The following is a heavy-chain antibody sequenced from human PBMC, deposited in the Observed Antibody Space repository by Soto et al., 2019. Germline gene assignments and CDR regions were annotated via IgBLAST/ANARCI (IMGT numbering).Heavy chain of an antibody. CDR3: AREIRYSSSWYYYYYGMDV. D-gene: IGHD6-13*01. J-gene: IGHJ6*02. CDR2: INAGNGNT. Sequence: ASVKVSCKASGYTFSNYGIHWVRQAPGQRLEWMGLINAGNGNTKYSQKFQGRVTLTRDTSASTAYMELSRLRSDDTAVYYCAREIRYSSSWYYYYYGMDVWGQGTTVTVSS. V-gene: IGHV1-3*01. CDR1: GYTFSNYG.